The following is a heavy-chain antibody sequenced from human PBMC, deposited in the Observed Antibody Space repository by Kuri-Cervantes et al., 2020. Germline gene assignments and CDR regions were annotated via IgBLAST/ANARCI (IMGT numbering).Heavy chain of an antibody. CDR2: MNPKSGNT. J-gene: IGHJ4*02. CDR3: ARGSITMIVVVTPFDY. V-gene: IGHV1-8*02. Sequence: ASVKVSCKASGYTFTSYDINWVRQATGQGFEWMGWMNPKSGNTGYVQKFQGRVTMTRDTSTSTVYMELSSLRSEDTAVYYCARGSITMIVVVTPFDYWGQGTLVTVSS. CDR1: GYTFTSYD. D-gene: IGHD3-22*01.